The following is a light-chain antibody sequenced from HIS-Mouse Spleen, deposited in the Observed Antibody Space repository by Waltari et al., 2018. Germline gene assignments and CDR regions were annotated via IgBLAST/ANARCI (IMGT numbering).Light chain of an antibody. J-gene: IGLJ2*01. V-gene: IGLV2-14*03. CDR1: SSDVGGYNY. CDR3: SSYTSSSTVV. Sequence: QSALTQPASVSGSPGQSITISCTGTSSDVGGYNYVPWYQHHPGKAPKLMIYDVSNRPSGVSNRFSGSKSGNTASLTISGLQAEDEADYYCSSYTSSSTVVFGGGTKLTVL. CDR2: DVS.